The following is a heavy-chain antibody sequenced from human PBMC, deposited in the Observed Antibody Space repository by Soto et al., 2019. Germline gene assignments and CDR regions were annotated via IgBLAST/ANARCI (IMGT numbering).Heavy chain of an antibody. D-gene: IGHD1-26*01. CDR3: ARVGHITNYGMAV. CDR1: GGTFSSYP. J-gene: IGHJ6*02. CDR2: IIPFFGTS. Sequence: QVQLVQSGADVKKPGSSVKVSCEASGGTFSSYPINWVRQAPGQGLEWMGGIIPFFGTSNYAQKFQGRVTITADDSTSTAYMELRSLRSEDTAVYYCARVGHITNYGMAVWGHGTTVTVSS. V-gene: IGHV1-69*01.